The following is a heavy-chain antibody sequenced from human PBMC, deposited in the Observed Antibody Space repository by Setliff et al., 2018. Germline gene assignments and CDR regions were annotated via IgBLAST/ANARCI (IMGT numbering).Heavy chain of an antibody. CDR3: ARIDIVLMVYAD. Sequence: PSETLSLTCAVYGGSFSGYYWSWIRQPPGKGLEWIGEINHSGSTNYNPSLKSRVTISVDTSKNQFSLKLSSMTAADTAVYYCARIDIVLMVYADWGQGTMVTVSS. D-gene: IGHD2-8*01. J-gene: IGHJ3*01. CDR1: GGSFSGYY. CDR2: INHSGST. V-gene: IGHV4-34*01.